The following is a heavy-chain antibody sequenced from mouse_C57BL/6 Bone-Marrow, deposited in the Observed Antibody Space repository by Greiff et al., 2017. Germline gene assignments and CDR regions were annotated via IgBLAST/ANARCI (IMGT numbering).Heavy chain of an antibody. D-gene: IGHD1-1*01. CDR1: GYTFTDHT. CDR2: IYPRDGST. Sequence: VQLQASDAELVKPGASVKISCKVSGYTFTDHTIHWMKQRPEQGLEWIGYIYPRDGSTKYNEKFKGKATLTADKSSSTAYMQLNSLTSEDSAVYFCARCYYGSSPWFAYWGQGTLVTVSA. CDR3: ARCYYGSSPWFAY. V-gene: IGHV1-78*01. J-gene: IGHJ3*01.